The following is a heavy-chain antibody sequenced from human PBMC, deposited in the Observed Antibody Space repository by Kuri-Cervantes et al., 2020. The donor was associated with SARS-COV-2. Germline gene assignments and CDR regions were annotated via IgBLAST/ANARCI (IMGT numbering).Heavy chain of an antibody. V-gene: IGHV4-39*07. D-gene: IGHD2-2*02. CDR1: GGSVSSTDHY. Sequence: GSLRLSCVVSGGSVSSTDHYWAWIRQPPGKGLEWIGSIFYSGRTYSNPSLTSRVTISVDTSKNQFSLKLSSVTAADTAVYYCARRAAAGSKGSRYCSSTSCYKRGGRGFDYWGQGSLVTVSS. CDR2: IFYSGRT. J-gene: IGHJ4*02. CDR3: ARRAAAGSKGSRYCSSTSCYKRGGRGFDY.